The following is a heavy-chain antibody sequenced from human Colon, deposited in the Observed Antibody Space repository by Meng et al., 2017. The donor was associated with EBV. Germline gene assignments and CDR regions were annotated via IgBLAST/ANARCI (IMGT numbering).Heavy chain of an antibody. Sequence: QVQLPVSGPGLVKPSPTLSLTCTVPGGSVSSGGYYRTCSRQHPGNGLEWFGHIYYCGSTFYNPSLKRRVIISINTSKNQCSLNLRSVTAADTAVYYCARVSSGLDYFDYWGQGTLVTVSS. V-gene: IGHV4-31*03. CDR2: IYYCGST. D-gene: IGHD3-22*01. CDR3: ARVSSGLDYFDY. J-gene: IGHJ4*02. CDR1: GGSVSSGGYY.